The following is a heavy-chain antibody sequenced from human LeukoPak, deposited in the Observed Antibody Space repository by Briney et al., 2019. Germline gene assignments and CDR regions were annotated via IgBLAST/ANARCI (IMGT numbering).Heavy chain of an antibody. CDR1: GFTFSSYS. Sequence: PGGSLRLSCAASGFTFSSYSMNWVRQAPGKGLEWVSSISSSSSYIYYADSVKGRFTISRDNAKNSLYLQMNSLRADDTAVYYCASTLLEWSYWANWFDPWGQGTLVTVSS. J-gene: IGHJ5*02. CDR3: ASTLLEWSYWANWFDP. CDR2: ISSSSSYI. D-gene: IGHD3-3*01. V-gene: IGHV3-21*04.